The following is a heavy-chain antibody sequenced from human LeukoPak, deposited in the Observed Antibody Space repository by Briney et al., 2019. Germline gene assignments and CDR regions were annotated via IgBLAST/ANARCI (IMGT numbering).Heavy chain of an antibody. J-gene: IGHJ4*02. V-gene: IGHV1-69*13. CDR1: GGTFSSYA. CDR3: ARDGLRRPPTPYCGGDCPLDY. D-gene: IGHD2-21*02. CDR2: IIPIFGTA. Sequence: SVKVSCKASGGTFSSYAISWVRQAPGQGLEWMGGIIPIFGTANYAQKFQGRVTITADESTSTAYMELSSLRSEDTAVYYCARDGLRRPPTPYCGGDCPLDYWGQGTLVSVSS.